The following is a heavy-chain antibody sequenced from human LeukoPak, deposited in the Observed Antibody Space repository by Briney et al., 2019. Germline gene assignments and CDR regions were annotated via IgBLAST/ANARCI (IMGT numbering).Heavy chain of an antibody. CDR3: ARAHYYDILTGPYYFDY. V-gene: IGHV3-11*01. CDR1: GFTFSDCY. J-gene: IGHJ4*02. Sequence: PGGSLRLSCAASGFTFSDCYMSWIRQAPGKGLEWVSYISSSGSTIYYADSVKGRFTISRDNAKNSLYLQMNSLRAEDTAVYYCARAHYYDILTGPYYFDYWDQGTLVTVSS. D-gene: IGHD3-9*01. CDR2: ISSSGSTI.